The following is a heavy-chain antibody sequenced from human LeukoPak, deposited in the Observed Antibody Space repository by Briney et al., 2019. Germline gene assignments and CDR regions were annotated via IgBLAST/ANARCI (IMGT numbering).Heavy chain of an antibody. CDR2: INHSGST. CDR1: GGSFSGYY. CDR3: ARSLGYSSSWYPYYFDY. Sequence: SSETLSLTCAVYGGSFSGYYWSWIRQPPGKGLEWIGEINHSGSTNYNPSPKSRVTISVDTSKNQFSLKLSSVTAADTAVYYCARSLGYSSSWYPYYFDYWGQGTLVTVSS. J-gene: IGHJ4*02. V-gene: IGHV4-34*01. D-gene: IGHD6-13*01.